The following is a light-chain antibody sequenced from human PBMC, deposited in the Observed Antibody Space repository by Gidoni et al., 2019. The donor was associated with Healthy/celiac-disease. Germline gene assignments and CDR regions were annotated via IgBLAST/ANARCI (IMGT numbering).Light chain of an antibody. J-gene: IGKJ3*01. CDR1: QSISSY. CDR2: SAS. Sequence: DIQMTQSPSSLSASVADRVTITCRARQSISSYLNWYQQKPGKAPKLLIYSASSLQSGVPSRFSGSGSGTDFTLTISSMQHEDFATYYCQQSYSTPPVTFGPGTKVDIK. CDR3: QQSYSTPPVT. V-gene: IGKV1-39*01.